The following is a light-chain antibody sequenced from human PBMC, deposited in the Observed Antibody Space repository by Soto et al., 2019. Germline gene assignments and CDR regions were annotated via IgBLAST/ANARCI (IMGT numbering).Light chain of an antibody. Sequence: QSVLTQPASVSGSPGQSITISCTGASNDIGAYNYVSWYQQHPGKAPKLMIYDVNARPSGVSIRFSGSKSGNTASLTISGLQPEDEADYYCSSCTTSTTHVVFGGGTQLTVL. CDR1: SNDIGAYNY. J-gene: IGLJ2*01. V-gene: IGLV2-14*03. CDR2: DVN. CDR3: SSCTTSTTHVV.